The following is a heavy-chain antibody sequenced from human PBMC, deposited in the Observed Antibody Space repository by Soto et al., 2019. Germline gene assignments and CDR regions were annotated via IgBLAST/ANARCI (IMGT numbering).Heavy chain of an antibody. Sequence: EVQLLESGGGLVQPGGSLRLSCAASGFTFSSYAMSWVRQAPGKGLEWVSAISGSGGSTYYADSVKGRFTISRDNSKNTLYLQMNSLGAEDTAVYYCAKGSGYEWYFDYWGQGTLVTVSS. V-gene: IGHV3-23*01. CDR2: ISGSGGST. CDR3: AKGSGYEWYFDY. CDR1: GFTFSSYA. D-gene: IGHD5-12*01. J-gene: IGHJ4*02.